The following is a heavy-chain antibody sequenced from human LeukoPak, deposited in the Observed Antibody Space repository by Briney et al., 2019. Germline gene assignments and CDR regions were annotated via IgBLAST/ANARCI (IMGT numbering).Heavy chain of an antibody. J-gene: IGHJ4*02. CDR3: ARHKWELLTFSDY. D-gene: IGHD1-26*01. CDR1: GGSISSNSYY. V-gene: IGHV4-39*01. CDR2: IYYSGST. Sequence: SETLSLTCTVSGGSISSNSYYWGWVRQPPGKGLEWIGSIYYSGSTYYNPSLKSRVTISVDTSKNQFSLKLSSVTAADTAVFYCARHKWELLTFSDYWGQGTLVTVSS.